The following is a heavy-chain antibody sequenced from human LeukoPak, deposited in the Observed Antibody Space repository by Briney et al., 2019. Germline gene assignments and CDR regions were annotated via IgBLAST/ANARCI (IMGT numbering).Heavy chain of an antibody. J-gene: IGHJ6*02. D-gene: IGHD5-18*01. V-gene: IGHV3-49*04. CDR1: GFTFGDHA. CDR3: ARGPIQLWIHNAMDV. CDR2: IRSKAYRGTT. Sequence: GALRLSCTGSGFTFGDHAMSWVRQAPGKGLEWVGFIRSKAYRGTTEYAASVKGRFTISRDDSAGIAYLQMNSLRAEDTAVYYYARGPIQLWIHNAMDVWGQGTTVTVSS.